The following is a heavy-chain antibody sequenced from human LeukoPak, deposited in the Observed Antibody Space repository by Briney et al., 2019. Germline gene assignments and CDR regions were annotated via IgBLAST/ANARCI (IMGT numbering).Heavy chain of an antibody. CDR2: ISYDGSNK. J-gene: IGHJ4*02. CDR3: ASLPFAAAGTTIFDY. D-gene: IGHD1-7*01. CDR1: GFTFSSYA. Sequence: GRSLRLSCAASGFTFSSYAMHWVRQAPGKGLEWVAVISYDGSNKYYADSVKGRFTISRDNSKNTLYLQMNSLRAEDTAVYYCASLPFAAAGTTIFDYWGQGTLVTVSS. V-gene: IGHV3-30-3*01.